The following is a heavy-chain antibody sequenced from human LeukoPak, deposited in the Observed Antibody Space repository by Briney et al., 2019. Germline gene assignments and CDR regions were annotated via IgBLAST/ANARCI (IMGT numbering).Heavy chain of an antibody. D-gene: IGHD6-19*01. CDR1: GFTFSSYG. J-gene: IGHJ4*02. CDR2: ISYDGSNK. CDR3: AKDGGHIALAGNYFDY. V-gene: IGHV3-30*18. Sequence: GGSLRLSCAASGFTFSSYGMHWVRQAPGKGLEWVAVISYDGSNKYYADSVKGRFTISRDNSKNTLYLQMNSLRAEDTAVYYCAKDGGHIALAGNYFDYWGQGTLVTVSS.